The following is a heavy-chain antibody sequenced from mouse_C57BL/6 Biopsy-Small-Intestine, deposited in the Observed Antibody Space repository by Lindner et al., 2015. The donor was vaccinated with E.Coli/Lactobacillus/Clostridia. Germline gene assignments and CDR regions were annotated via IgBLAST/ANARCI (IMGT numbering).Heavy chain of an antibody. D-gene: IGHD1-1*01. CDR3: ARGRGSNYYYFDY. J-gene: IGHJ2*01. CDR1: GYTFTTCP. CDR2: FHPYDDDT. Sequence: VQLQESGAELVKPGASVKMSCKASGYTFTTCPIEWMKQNHGKSLEWIGNFHPYDDDTKYNEKFKGKATLTVEKSSSTVYLELSRLTSDDSAVYCCARGRGSNYYYFDYWGQGTTLTVSS. V-gene: IGHV1-47*01.